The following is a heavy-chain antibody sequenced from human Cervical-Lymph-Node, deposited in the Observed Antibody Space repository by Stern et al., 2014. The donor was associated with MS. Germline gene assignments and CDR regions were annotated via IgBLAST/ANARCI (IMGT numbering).Heavy chain of an antibody. CDR3: ARDTSSPERSDW. Sequence: EVQLEESGGGVIQPGGSLRLSCTASGFTVRRDYMTWVRQAPGKGLEWVSLITNAGITFYTDSVQGRFTISRDDSKNTVYLHMTSLRAEDTAMYYCARDTSSPERSDWWGQGTLVTVSS. V-gene: IGHV3-53*01. D-gene: IGHD1-1*01. J-gene: IGHJ4*02. CDR1: GFTVRRDY. CDR2: ITNAGIT.